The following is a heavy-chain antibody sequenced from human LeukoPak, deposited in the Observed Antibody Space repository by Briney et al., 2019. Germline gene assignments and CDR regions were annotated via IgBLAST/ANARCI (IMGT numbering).Heavy chain of an antibody. CDR2: IIPILGIA. CDR1: GGTFSSYV. Sequence: SVKVSCKASGGTFSSYVISWVRQAPGQGLEWMGRIIPILGIADYAQKFQGRVTITADKSTSTAYMELSSLRSEDTAVYYCASSALRGYSYGPGHFDYWGQGTLVTVSS. J-gene: IGHJ4*02. V-gene: IGHV1-69*04. D-gene: IGHD5-18*01. CDR3: ASSALRGYSYGPGHFDY.